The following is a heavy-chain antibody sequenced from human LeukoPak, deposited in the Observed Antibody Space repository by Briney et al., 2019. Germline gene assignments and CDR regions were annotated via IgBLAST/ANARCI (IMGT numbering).Heavy chain of an antibody. CDR3: ARGRNTMVRGATHYYYYYMDV. CDR2: INHSGST. D-gene: IGHD3-10*01. J-gene: IGHJ6*03. V-gene: IGHV4-34*01. Sequence: SETLSLTCAVYGGSFSGYYWSWLRQPPGKGLEWIGEINHSGSTNYNPSLKSRVTISVDTSKNQFSLKLSSVTAADTAVYYCARGRNTMVRGATHYYYYYMDVWGKGTTVTVSS. CDR1: GGSFSGYY.